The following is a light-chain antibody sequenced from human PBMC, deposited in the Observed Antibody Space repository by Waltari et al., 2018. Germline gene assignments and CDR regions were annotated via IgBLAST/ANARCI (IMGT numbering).Light chain of an antibody. J-gene: IGKJ4*01. V-gene: IGKV1-9*01. CDR3: QQLKSYPIT. CDR2: AAS. CDR1: QVILGY. Sequence: TQLTQSPSSLAASVGNRVTISCLTSQVILGYLAWYQQKPGKAPKPLIYAASTLQSGVPSRFSGSGSGMDFNITISNLQPEDFATYYCQQLKSYPITFGGGTKVEIK.